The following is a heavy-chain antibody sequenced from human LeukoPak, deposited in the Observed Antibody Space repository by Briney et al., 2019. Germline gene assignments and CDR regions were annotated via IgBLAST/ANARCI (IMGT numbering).Heavy chain of an antibody. CDR3: ARVDRIAADSTFDY. CDR1: GGSISSSSYY. D-gene: IGHD6-13*01. CDR2: IYYSGST. J-gene: IGHJ4*02. V-gene: IGHV4-39*07. Sequence: SETLSLTCTVSGGSISSSSYYWGWIRQPPGKGLEWIGSIYYSGSTYYNPSLKSRVTISVDTSKNQFSLKLSSVTAADTAVYYCARVDRIAADSTFDYWGQGTLVTVSS.